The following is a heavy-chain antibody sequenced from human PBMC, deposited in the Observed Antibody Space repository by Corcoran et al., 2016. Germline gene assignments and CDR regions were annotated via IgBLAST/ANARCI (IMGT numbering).Heavy chain of an antibody. D-gene: IGHD6-13*01. Sequence: EVQLVESGGGLVKPGGSLRLSCAASGFTFSNAWMNWVRQAPGKGLEWVGRIKSKTDGGTTDYAAPVKGRFTISRDDSKNTLYLQMNSLKTEDTAVYYCTTYHCPPAIGAAGRNYYYGMDVWGQGTTVTVSS. V-gene: IGHV3-15*07. CDR2: IKSKTDGGTT. CDR1: GFTFSNAW. J-gene: IGHJ6*02. CDR3: TTYHCPPAIGAAGRNYYYGMDV.